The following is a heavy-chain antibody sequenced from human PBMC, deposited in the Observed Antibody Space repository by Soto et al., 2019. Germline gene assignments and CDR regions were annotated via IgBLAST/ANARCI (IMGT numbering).Heavy chain of an antibody. CDR2: ISFDGTKK. D-gene: IGHD4-17*01. Sequence: QPGWSLRLSCAASGFTFNIYALHWVRQAPGKGLEWVAVISFDGTKKYYSDSVKGRFTISRDNLKNTLYLQMSNLRVEDAALYFCAREDDYGYRYINYGLDVWGQGTTVTVSS. V-gene: IGHV3-30-3*01. CDR1: GFTFNIYA. J-gene: IGHJ6*02. CDR3: AREDDYGYRYINYGLDV.